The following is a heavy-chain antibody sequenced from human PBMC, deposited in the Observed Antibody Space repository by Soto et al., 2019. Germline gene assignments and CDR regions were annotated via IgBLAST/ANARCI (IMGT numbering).Heavy chain of an antibody. CDR2: IYHTGTN. V-gene: IGHV4-30-2*01. Sequence: SETLSLTCSVSGDSVSSGGNSWGWIRQPPGKGLEWIGYIYHTGTNYYNPSLNSRVTISVDRSNNQFSLQLTSVTAADTAVYYCARHRAVAGLDYWGQGTRVTAAS. CDR1: GDSVSSGGNS. D-gene: IGHD6-19*01. CDR3: ARHRAVAGLDY. J-gene: IGHJ4*02.